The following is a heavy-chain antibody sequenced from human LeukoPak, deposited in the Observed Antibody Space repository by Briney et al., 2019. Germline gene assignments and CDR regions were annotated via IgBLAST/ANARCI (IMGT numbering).Heavy chain of an antibody. CDR2: INSDGSST. J-gene: IGHJ4*02. V-gene: IGHV3-74*01. Sequence: GGSLRLSCAASGFTFSSYWMHWVRQAPGKGLVWVSRINSDGSSTSYADSVKGRFTISRDNAKNTLYLQMNSLRAEDTAVYYCARGYYDFWSGYPTADHDYWGQETLVTVSS. CDR3: ARGYYDFWSGYPTADHDY. D-gene: IGHD3-3*01. CDR1: GFTFSSYW.